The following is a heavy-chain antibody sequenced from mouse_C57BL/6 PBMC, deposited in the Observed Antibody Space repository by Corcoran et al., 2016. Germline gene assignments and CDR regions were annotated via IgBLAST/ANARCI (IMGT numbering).Heavy chain of an antibody. CDR2: INPNNGGT. D-gene: IGHD1-1*01. V-gene: IGHV1-26*01. CDR1: GYTFTDYY. CDR3: ARVGATVVADFAY. J-gene: IGHJ3*01. Sequence: EVQLQQSGPELVKPGASVKISCKASGYTFTDYYMNWVKQSHGKSLEWIGDINPNNGGTSYNQKFKGKATVTVDKSSSTAYMELRSLTSEDSAVYYCARVGATVVADFAYWGQGNLVTVAA.